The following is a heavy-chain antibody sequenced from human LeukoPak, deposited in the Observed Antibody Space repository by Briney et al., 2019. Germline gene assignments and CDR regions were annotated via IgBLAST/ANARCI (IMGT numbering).Heavy chain of an antibody. Sequence: SETLSLTCTVSGGSISSGGYSWSWIRQHPGKGLEWIGYIYYSGSTYYNPSLKSRVTISVDTSKNQFSLKLSSVTAADTAVYYCARDRGYFDPNYYYGRDVWGQGTTVTVSS. D-gene: IGHD3-9*01. CDR3: ARDRGYFDPNYYYGRDV. CDR2: IYYSGST. J-gene: IGHJ6*02. CDR1: GGSISSGGYS. V-gene: IGHV4-31*03.